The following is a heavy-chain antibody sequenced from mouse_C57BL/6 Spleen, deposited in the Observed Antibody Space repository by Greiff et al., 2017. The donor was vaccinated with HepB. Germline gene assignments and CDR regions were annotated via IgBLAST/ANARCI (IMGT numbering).Heavy chain of an antibody. CDR1: GYTFTSYW. D-gene: IGHD2-3*01. CDR3: ASSVYDGYVYWYFDV. CDR2: INPSNGGT. V-gene: IGHV1-53*01. Sequence: QVQLQQPGTELVKPGASVKLSCKASGYTFTSYWMHWVKQRPGQGLEWIGNINPSNGGTNYNEKFKSKATLTVDKSSSTAYMQLSSLTSEDSAVYYCASSVYDGYVYWYFDVWGTGTTVTVSS. J-gene: IGHJ1*03.